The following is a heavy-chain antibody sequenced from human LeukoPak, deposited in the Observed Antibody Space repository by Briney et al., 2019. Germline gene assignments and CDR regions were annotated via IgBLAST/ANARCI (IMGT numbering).Heavy chain of an antibody. D-gene: IGHD1-26*01. V-gene: IGHV3-30-3*01. CDR2: ISHDGSES. CDR1: GFTFSSHA. Sequence: PGGSLRLSCAASGFTFSSHAMVWVRQAPGKGLAWVSFISHDGSESFHTESVKGRFTISRDNFKNTVDLQVSGLKEEDTAVYYCARDWGQRGVGATLANWGQGTLVIVSS. J-gene: IGHJ4*02. CDR3: ARDWGQRGVGATLAN.